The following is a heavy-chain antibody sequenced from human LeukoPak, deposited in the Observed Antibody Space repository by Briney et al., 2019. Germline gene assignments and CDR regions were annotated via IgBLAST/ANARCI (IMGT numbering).Heavy chain of an antibody. CDR3: TRGATAYSSTWIDY. D-gene: IGHD6-13*01. CDR1: GYTFTSYG. V-gene: IGHV1-18*01. J-gene: IGHJ4*02. CDR2: ISAYNDNP. Sequence: ASVKVSCKASGYTFTSYGISWVRQAPGQGLEWMGWISAYNDNPNYEQKSQGRVTMTTDTSTSTAYMEVRDLRSDDTAIYYCTRGATAYSSTWIDYWGQGALVTVSS.